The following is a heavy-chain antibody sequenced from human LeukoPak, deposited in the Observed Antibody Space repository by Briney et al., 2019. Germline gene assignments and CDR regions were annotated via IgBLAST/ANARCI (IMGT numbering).Heavy chain of an antibody. J-gene: IGHJ6*02. CDR2: IIPIFGTA. CDR1: GGTFSSYA. D-gene: IGHD1-7*01. CDR3: ARGSLTGTNYYYGMDV. V-gene: IGHV1-69*13. Sequence: SVKVSCKASGGTFSSYAISWVRQAPGQGREWMGGIIPIFGTANCAQKFQGRVTITADESTSTAYMELSSLRSEDTAVYYCARGSLTGTNYYYGMDVWGQGTTVTVSS.